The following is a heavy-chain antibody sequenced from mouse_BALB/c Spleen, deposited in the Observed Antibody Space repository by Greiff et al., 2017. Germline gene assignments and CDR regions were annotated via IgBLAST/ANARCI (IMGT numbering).Heavy chain of an antibody. D-gene: IGHD2-14*01. Sequence: VQGVESGPGLVAPSQSLSITCTVSGFSLTSYGVHWVRQPPGKGLEWLGVIWAGGSTNYNSALMSRLSISKDNSKSQVFLKMNSLQTDDTAMYYCAREVRPYFYFDYWGQGTTLTVSS. J-gene: IGHJ2*01. CDR2: IWAGGST. CDR1: GFSLTSYG. CDR3: AREVRPYFYFDY. V-gene: IGHV2-9*02.